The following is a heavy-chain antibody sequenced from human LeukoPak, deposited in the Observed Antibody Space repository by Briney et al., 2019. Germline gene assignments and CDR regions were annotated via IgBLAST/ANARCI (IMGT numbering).Heavy chain of an antibody. D-gene: IGHD7-27*01. Sequence: ASVKVSCKASGYSFPGYCMHWVRQAPGQGLEWMGWINPNSGGTNYAQKFQGRVTMTRDTSITTAYMELSSLRSDDTAVYYCARGAYSYWGSRVAYWGQGTLVTVSS. V-gene: IGHV1-2*02. CDR3: ARGAYSYWGSRVAY. J-gene: IGHJ4*02. CDR2: INPNSGGT. CDR1: GYSFPGYC.